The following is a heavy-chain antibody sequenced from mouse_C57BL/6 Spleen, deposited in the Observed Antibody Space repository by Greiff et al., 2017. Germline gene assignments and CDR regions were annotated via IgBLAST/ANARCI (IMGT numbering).Heavy chain of an antibody. D-gene: IGHD1-1*02. CDR3: ASPTMGAMDY. Sequence: VQLQQSVAELVRPGASVKLSCTASGFNIKNTYMPWVKQRPEQGLEWIGRIDPANGNTKYAPKFQGKATITADTSSNTAYLQLSRLTSEDTAIYYCASPTMGAMDYWGQGTSVTVSS. V-gene: IGHV14-3*01. CDR1: GFNIKNTY. J-gene: IGHJ4*01. CDR2: IDPANGNT.